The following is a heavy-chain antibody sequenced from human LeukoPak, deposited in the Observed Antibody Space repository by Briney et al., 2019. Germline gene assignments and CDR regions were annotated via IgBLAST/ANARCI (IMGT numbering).Heavy chain of an antibody. Sequence: GGSLRLSCAASGFTFDDYGMSWVRQAPGKGLEWVANIKQDGSEKYYVDSVKGRFTISRDNAKNSLYLQMNSLRAEDTAVYYCARGGSHWGQGALVTVSS. CDR1: GFTFDDYG. V-gene: IGHV3-7*01. CDR3: ARGGSH. CDR2: IKQDGSEK. J-gene: IGHJ4*02. D-gene: IGHD3-16*01.